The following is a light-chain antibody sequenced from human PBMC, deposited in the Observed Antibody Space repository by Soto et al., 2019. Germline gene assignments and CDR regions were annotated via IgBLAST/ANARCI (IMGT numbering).Light chain of an antibody. CDR1: QSVSSSY. Sequence: EIVLTQSPGTLSLSPGERATLSCRASQSVSSSYLAWYQQKPGQAPRLLIYGASSRATGIPDRFSGSRSGTDFTLTISRLEPEDFAVYYCQQYGSSFGQGTKVDIK. J-gene: IGKJ1*01. CDR3: QQYGSS. V-gene: IGKV3-20*01. CDR2: GAS.